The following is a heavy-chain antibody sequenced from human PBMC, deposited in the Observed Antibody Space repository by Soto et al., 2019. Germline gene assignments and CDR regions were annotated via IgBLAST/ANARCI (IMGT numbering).Heavy chain of an antibody. J-gene: IGHJ6*03. CDR3: ARVATGLELIPEYYYYMDV. V-gene: IGHV3-48*01. Sequence: GGSLRLSCAASGFTFSSYSMNWVRQAPGKGLEWVSYISSSSSTIYYADSVKGRFTISRDNAKNSLYLQMNSLRAEDTAVYYCARVATGLELIPEYYYYMDVWGKGTTVTVSS. D-gene: IGHD1-7*01. CDR2: ISSSSSTI. CDR1: GFTFSSYS.